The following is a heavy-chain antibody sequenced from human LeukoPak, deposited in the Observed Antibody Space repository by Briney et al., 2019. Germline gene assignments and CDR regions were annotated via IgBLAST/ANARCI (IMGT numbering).Heavy chain of an antibody. J-gene: IGHJ5*01. D-gene: IGHD2-21*02. CDR2: INPNIGDA. CDR3: ARRALDGGDSIGFDS. V-gene: IGHV1-2*02. CDR1: GYTFTDYF. Sequence: ASVKVSCKASGYTFTDYFIHWVRQAPGQGLEWMGWINPNIGDASYAQKFQDRVTMTRDRSINTAYMELSRLTSDDTAVYYCARRALDGGDSIGFDSWGQGTLVTVSS.